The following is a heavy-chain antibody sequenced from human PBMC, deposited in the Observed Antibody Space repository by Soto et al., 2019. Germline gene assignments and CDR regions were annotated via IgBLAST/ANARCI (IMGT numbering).Heavy chain of an antibody. J-gene: IGHJ4*02. CDR3: AKDSHHDYGDYVDY. Sequence: EVQLVESGGGLVQPGRFLRLSCAASGFTFDDYAMHWVRQAPGKGLEWVSGISWNSGSIGYADSVKGRFTISRDNAKNSLYLQMNSLRAEDTALYYCAKDSHHDYGDYVDYWGQGTLVTVSS. CDR2: ISWNSGSI. CDR1: GFTFDDYA. D-gene: IGHD4-17*01. V-gene: IGHV3-9*01.